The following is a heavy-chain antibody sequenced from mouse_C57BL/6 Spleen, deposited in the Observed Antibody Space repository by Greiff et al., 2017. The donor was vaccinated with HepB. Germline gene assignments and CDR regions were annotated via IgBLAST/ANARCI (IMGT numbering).Heavy chain of an antibody. CDR3: ARHDYYGSEAWFAY. CDR1: GFTFSSYG. D-gene: IGHD1-1*01. J-gene: IGHJ3*01. CDR2: ISSGGSYT. Sequence: DVKLVESGGDLVKPGGSLKLSCAASGFTFSSYGMSWVRQTPDKRLEWVATISSGGSYTYYPDSVKGRFTISRDNAKNTLYLQMSSLKSEDTAMYYCARHDYYGSEAWFAYWGQGTLVTVSA. V-gene: IGHV5-6*02.